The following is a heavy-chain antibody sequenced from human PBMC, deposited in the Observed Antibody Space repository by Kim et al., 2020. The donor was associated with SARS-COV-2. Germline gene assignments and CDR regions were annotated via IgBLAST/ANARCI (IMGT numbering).Heavy chain of an antibody. CDR3: ATHWAGAFDM. CDR1: GFTFSKYW. V-gene: IGHV3-74*01. J-gene: IGHJ3*02. Sequence: GGSLRLSCAASGFTFSKYWIHWVRQAPGKGLVWVSHITSDGSRTNYADSVKGRFTVSRDNAKNTLYLQMNSLIVEDTAVYYCATHWAGAFDMWGQGTVVTVSS. CDR2: ITSDGSRT. D-gene: IGHD7-27*01.